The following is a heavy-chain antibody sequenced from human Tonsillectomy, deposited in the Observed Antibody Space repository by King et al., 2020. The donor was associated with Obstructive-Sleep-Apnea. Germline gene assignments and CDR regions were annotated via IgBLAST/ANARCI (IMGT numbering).Heavy chain of an antibody. CDR1: GFIFSTYA. Sequence: VQLVESGGGVVQPGRSLRLSCAASGFIFSTYALHLVRQAPCRGLEWLAGIAKDGARQEYADSVPGRFIISRDNSQTTLYLQMNILRVDDTALYYCARLRVASGDLPLWGRGTLLTVSS. CDR3: ARLRVASGDLPL. J-gene: IGHJ2*01. CDR2: IAKDGARQ. V-gene: IGHV3-30-3*01. D-gene: IGHD4-17*01.